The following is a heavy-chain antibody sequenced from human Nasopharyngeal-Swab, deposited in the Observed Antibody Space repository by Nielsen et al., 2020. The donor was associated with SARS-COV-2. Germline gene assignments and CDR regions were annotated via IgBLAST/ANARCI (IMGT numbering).Heavy chain of an antibody. D-gene: IGHD3-3*01. J-gene: IGHJ4*02. Sequence: WIRQPPGQGLEWIASIYYAGSSSYSGRNYYNPSLENRVTISVDTSKNRFSLKVNSVTAADTAVYYCARHQDDFWSGYFVFDCWGQGALVTVSS. V-gene: IGHV4-39*01. CDR3: ARHQDDFWSGYFVFDC. CDR2: IYYAGSSSYSGRN.